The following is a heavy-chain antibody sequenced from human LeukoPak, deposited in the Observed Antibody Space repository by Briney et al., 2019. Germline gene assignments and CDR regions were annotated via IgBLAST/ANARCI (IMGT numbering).Heavy chain of an antibody. CDR1: GYTVSSNY. D-gene: IGHD3-10*01. CDR3: ARAKPKNMVRGLIMRRESRYYFDY. V-gene: IGHV3-53*01. J-gene: IGHJ4*02. Sequence: GGSLRLSCAASGYTVSSNYMSWVRQAPGKGLEWVSVIYSGGSTYYADSVKGRFTISRDNSKSTLYIQMNSLRAEDTAVYYCARAKPKNMVRGLIMRRESRYYFDYWGQGTLVTVSS. CDR2: IYSGGST.